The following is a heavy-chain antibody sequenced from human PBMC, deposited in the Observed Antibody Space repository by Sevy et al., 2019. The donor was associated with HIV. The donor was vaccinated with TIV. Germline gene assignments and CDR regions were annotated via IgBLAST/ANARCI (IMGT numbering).Heavy chain of an antibody. CDR2: ISPIFGTA. V-gene: IGHV1-69*13. Sequence: ASVKVSCKASGGTFSSYAISWVRQAPGQWLEWMGGISPIFGTANYAQKFQGRVTITADESTSTAYMELSSLRSEDTAVYYCAIGGFGELLNDYYYGMDVWGQGTTVTVSS. D-gene: IGHD3-10*01. J-gene: IGHJ6*02. CDR1: GGTFSSYA. CDR3: AIGGFGELLNDYYYGMDV.